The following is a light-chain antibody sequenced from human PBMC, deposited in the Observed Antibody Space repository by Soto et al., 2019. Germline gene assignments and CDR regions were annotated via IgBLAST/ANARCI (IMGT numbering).Light chain of an antibody. V-gene: IGLV7-46*01. CDR1: TGAVTSGHY. CDR2: DTS. Sequence: QAVVTQEPSLTVSPGGTVTLTCGSSTGAVTSGHYPYWFQQKPGQAPRTLIYDTSNKHSWTPARFSGSLVGGKAALTLSGAQPEDEADYYCLLYYSGAREVFGGGTKLTVL. J-gene: IGLJ2*01. CDR3: LLYYSGAREV.